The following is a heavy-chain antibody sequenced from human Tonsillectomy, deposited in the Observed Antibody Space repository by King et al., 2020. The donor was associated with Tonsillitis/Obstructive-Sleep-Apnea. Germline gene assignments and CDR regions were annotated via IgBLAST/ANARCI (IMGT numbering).Heavy chain of an antibody. CDR3: AIVASGGAYYFYYAMDV. Sequence: VQLVESGGGVVQPGRSLRLSCAASGYTFSSYGMHWVRQAPGKGLEWVAIISYDGSNRYYADSVEGRFTISRDNFQNTQHLLMNSLRAEDTAVYYCAIVASGGAYYFYYAMDVWGQGTTVTVSS. CDR1: GYTFSSYG. CDR2: ISYDGSNR. J-gene: IGHJ6*02. D-gene: IGHD3-16*01. V-gene: IGHV3-30*03.